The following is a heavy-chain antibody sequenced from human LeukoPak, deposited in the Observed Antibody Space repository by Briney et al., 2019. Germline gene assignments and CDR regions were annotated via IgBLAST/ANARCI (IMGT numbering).Heavy chain of an antibody. CDR3: AKRGVVIRVFLVGFHKEAYYFDS. J-gene: IGHJ4*02. V-gene: IGHV3-23*01. CDR1: GITLSNYG. CDR2: LSGSGGGT. D-gene: IGHD3-10*01. Sequence: GGSLRLSCAVSGITLSNYGMSWVRQAPGKGLEWVAGLSGSGGGTNYADSVQGRFTISRDNPKNTLYLQMNSLRAEDTAVYLCAKRGVVIRVFLVGFHKEAYYFDSWGQGALVTVSS.